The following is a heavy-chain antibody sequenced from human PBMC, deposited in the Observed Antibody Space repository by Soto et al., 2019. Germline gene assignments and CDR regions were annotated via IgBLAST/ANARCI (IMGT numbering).Heavy chain of an antibody. CDR2: ISAYNGNT. D-gene: IGHD6-13*01. CDR1: GYTFTSYG. CDR3: ARVSRRIAAAESWFDP. Sequence: ASVKVSCKASGYTFTSYGISWVRQAPGQGLEWMGWISAYNGNTNYAQKLQGRVTMTTDTSTSTAYMELRSLRSDDTAVYYCARVSRRIAAAESWFDPWGQGTLVTVSS. V-gene: IGHV1-18*01. J-gene: IGHJ5*02.